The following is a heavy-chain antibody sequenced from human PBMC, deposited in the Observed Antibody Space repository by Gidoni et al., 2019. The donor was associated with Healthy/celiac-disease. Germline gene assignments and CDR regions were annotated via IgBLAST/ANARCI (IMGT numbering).Heavy chain of an antibody. J-gene: IGHJ4*02. CDR1: GFTFSSYA. D-gene: IGHD3-3*01. Sequence: EVQLLESGGGLAQPGGSLRLSCAASGFTFSSYAMSWVRQAPGKGLEWVSAISGSGGSTYHADSVKGRFTISRDNSKNTLYLQMNSLRAEDTAVYYCAKTVDFWSGYYSYYFDYWGQGTLVTVSS. CDR3: AKTVDFWSGYYSYYFDY. V-gene: IGHV3-23*01. CDR2: ISGSGGST.